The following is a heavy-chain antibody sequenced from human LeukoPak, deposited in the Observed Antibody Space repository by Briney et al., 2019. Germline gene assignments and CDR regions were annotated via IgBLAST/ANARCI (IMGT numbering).Heavy chain of an antibody. D-gene: IGHD3-3*01. V-gene: IGHV4-59*08. J-gene: IGHJ5*02. CDR3: ASSPLWSGYYNWFDP. CDR1: GGSISSYY. Sequence: SETLSLTCTVSGGSISSYYWSWIRQPPGKGLEWIGYIYYSGSTNYNPSLKSRVAISVDTSKNQFSLKLSSVTAADTAVYYCASSPLWSGYYNWFDPWGQGTLVTVSS. CDR2: IYYSGST.